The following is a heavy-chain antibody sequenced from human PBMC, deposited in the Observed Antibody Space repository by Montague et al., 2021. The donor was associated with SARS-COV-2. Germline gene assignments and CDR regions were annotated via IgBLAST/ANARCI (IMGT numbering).Heavy chain of an antibody. V-gene: IGHV4-39*01. D-gene: IGHD4-17*01. J-gene: IGHJ4*02. Sequence: SETLSLTCTVSGDSVSSSDHYWGWIRQPPGKGLEWLGIVYYSGYTYYNPSVKGRVTISIDASKNQFSLKLNPLTATDTANYHCARRRLREDYFDFWGQGTLLTVSS. CDR3: ARRRLREDYFDF. CDR2: VYYSGYT. CDR1: GDSVSSSDHY.